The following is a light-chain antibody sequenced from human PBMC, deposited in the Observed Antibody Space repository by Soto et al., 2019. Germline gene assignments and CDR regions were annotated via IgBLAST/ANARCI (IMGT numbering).Light chain of an antibody. V-gene: IGKV2-30*02. Sequence: DVVMTHSPLSLPVTLGQPASISCTSSQSLVHTDGNTYLSWFQXRQGQXPRGXIYKVSDWDSGVPDRFSGSGSGTYLTMKISRVEAEDGGVYDGMQATHWPWTFGQGTKVDIK. CDR2: KVS. CDR1: QSLVHTDGNTY. J-gene: IGKJ1*01. CDR3: MQATHWPWT.